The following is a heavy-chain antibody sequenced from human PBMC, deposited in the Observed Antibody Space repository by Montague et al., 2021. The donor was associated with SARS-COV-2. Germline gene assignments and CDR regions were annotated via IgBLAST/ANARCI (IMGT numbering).Heavy chain of an antibody. CDR1: VHSGGGYL. CDR3: ASVRYYGSGTSLGMDV. Sequence: SETLSLTCAVDVHSGGGYLRRWIGEHPSERQSPTEHVCHRLLTNYNPSLKRRVTISVDTSKNQFSLTLSSVTAADTAVYYCASVRYYGSGTSLGMDVWGQGTTVTVSS. D-gene: IGHD3-10*01. CDR2: VCHRLLT. J-gene: IGHJ6*02. V-gene: IGHV4-34*01.